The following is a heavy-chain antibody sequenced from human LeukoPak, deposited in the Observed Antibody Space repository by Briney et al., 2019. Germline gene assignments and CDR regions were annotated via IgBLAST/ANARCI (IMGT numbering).Heavy chain of an antibody. D-gene: IGHD3-9*01. CDR3: AKAEGYDILTGLDY. CDR1: GFTFSSYA. J-gene: IGHJ4*02. V-gene: IGHV3-23*01. CDR2: IGASGGST. Sequence: GGSLRLSCAASGFTFSSYAMTWVRQAPGKGLEWVSGIGASGGSTYYADSVKGRFTISRDNSKNTLYLQMNSLRTEDTAVYYCAKAEGYDILTGLDYWGQGTLVTVSS.